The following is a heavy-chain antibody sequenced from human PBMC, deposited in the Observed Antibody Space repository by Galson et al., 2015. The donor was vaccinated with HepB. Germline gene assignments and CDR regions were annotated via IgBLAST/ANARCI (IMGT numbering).Heavy chain of an antibody. CDR1: GYTFTSYY. Sequence: SCKASGYTFTSYYMHWVRQAPGQGLEWMGIINPSGGSTSYAQKFQGRVTMTRDTSTSTVYMELSSLRSEDTAVYYCARPWNDGGYFDYWGQGTLVTVSS. V-gene: IGHV1-46*03. CDR2: INPSGGST. CDR3: ARPWNDGGYFDY. J-gene: IGHJ4*02. D-gene: IGHD1-1*01.